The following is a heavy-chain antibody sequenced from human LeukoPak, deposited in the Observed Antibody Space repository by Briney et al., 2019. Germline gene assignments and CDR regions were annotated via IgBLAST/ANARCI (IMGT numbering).Heavy chain of an antibody. CDR3: ARDGGDYDSSGRPDY. D-gene: IGHD3-22*01. J-gene: IGHJ4*02. CDR2: IWYDGSNK. V-gene: IGHV3-33*01. CDR1: GFTFSSYG. Sequence: GRSLRLSCAASGFTFSSYGMHWVRQAPGKGLEWVADIWYDGSNKYYEDSVKGRFTISRDNSKNTLYLQMNSLRAEDTAVYYCARDGGDYDSSGRPDYWGQGTLVTVSS.